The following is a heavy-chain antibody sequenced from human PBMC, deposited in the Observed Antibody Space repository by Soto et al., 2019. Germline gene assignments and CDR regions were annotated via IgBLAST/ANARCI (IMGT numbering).Heavy chain of an antibody. D-gene: IGHD3-16*02. V-gene: IGHV1-18*01. J-gene: IGHJ5*02. CDR3: AREGPAPGVIARDGFDP. Sequence: ASVKVSCKASGYTFTSYGISWVRQAPGQGLEWMGWISAYNGNTNYAQKLQGRVTMTTDTSTSTAYMELRSLRSDDTAVYYCAREGPAPGVIARDGFDPWGQGTLVTVSS. CDR1: GYTFTSYG. CDR2: ISAYNGNT.